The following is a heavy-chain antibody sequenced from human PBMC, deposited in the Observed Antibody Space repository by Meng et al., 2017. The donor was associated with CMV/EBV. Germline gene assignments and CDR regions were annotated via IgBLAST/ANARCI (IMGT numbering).Heavy chain of an antibody. Sequence: GESLKISCAASGFTFSGSAMHWVRQASGKGLEWVGRIRSKANSYVTAYAASVKGRFTISRDDSKNTAYLQMNSLKTEDTAVYYCNAAIGDYSSDYWGQGTLVTVSS. CDR3: NAAIGDYSSDY. J-gene: IGHJ4*02. V-gene: IGHV3-73*01. D-gene: IGHD2-2*02. CDR2: IRSKANSYVT. CDR1: GFTFSGSA.